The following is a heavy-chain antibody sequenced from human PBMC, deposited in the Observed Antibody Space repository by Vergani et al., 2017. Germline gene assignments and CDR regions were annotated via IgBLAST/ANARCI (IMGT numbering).Heavy chain of an antibody. CDR2: IKNTGDST. Sequence: EGQLLQSEGAVVQPGGSLRRSCVASGFTFRSPAVGWGRQGHGQGLEWGSSIKNTGDSTHYAATVKGRFTISRDNSKNTLYLQMNSLRVEDTAVNYCGGGSDNYNWGQETLVTVSS. V-gene: IGHV3-23*01. D-gene: IGHD5-24*01. CDR3: GGGSDNYN. CDR1: GFTFRSPA. J-gene: IGHJ4*02.